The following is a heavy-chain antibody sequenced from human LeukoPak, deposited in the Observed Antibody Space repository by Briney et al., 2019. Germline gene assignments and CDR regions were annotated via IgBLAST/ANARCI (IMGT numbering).Heavy chain of an antibody. J-gene: IGHJ3*02. V-gene: IGHV3-74*01. CDR1: GFTFSSYW. CDR2: INSDGSST. Sequence: PGGSLRLSCAASGFTFSSYWMYWVRHAPGKGLVWVSRINSDGSSTSYADSVKGRFTISRDNAKNTLYLQMNSLRAEDTAVYYCARELAYYYDRGDIWGQGTMVTVSS. D-gene: IGHD3-22*01. CDR3: ARELAYYYDRGDI.